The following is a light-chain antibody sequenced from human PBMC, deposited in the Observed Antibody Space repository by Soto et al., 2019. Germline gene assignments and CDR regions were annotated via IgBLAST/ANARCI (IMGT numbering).Light chain of an antibody. CDR2: EVS. Sequence: SVPTQHASVSGSPGQSITISCPGPSLDAGGYNYVSWYQQHPGKAPKLMIYEVSNRPSGVSNRFSGSKSGSTASLTISGLQAEDEADYYCSSYTSSNTLVFGTGTKVTVL. J-gene: IGLJ1*01. CDR3: SSYTSSNTLV. CDR1: SLDAGGYNY. V-gene: IGLV2-14*01.